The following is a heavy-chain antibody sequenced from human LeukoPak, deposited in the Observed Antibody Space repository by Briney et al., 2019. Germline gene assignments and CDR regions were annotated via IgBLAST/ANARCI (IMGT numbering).Heavy chain of an antibody. J-gene: IGHJ4*02. CDR3: ARDPSSGNFDY. Sequence: PGGSLRLSCAASGFTLSGYAMTWVRQAPGKGLEWVSSISSSSSYIYYADSVKGRFTISRDNAKNSLYLQMNSLRAEDTAVYYCARDPSSGNFDYWGQGTLVTVSS. D-gene: IGHD6-25*01. CDR1: GFTLSGYA. CDR2: ISSSSSYI. V-gene: IGHV3-21*01.